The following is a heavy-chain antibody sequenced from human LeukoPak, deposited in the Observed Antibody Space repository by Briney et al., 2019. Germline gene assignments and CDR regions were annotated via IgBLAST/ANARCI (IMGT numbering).Heavy chain of an antibody. Sequence: GGSLRLSCAASGFAFSDYYMSWIRQAPGQGLEWISYIDRSGNTKYYADSVKGRLTISRDNAKNSLLLQVNSLRAEDTAVYFCAKVLQYLVTYYFDYWGQGTLVTLSS. CDR1: GFAFSDYY. CDR2: IDRSGNTK. D-gene: IGHD2-2*01. V-gene: IGHV3-11*01. CDR3: AKVLQYLVTYYFDY. J-gene: IGHJ4*02.